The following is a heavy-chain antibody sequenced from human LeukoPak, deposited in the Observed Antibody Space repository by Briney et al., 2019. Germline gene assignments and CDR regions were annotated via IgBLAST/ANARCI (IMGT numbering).Heavy chain of an antibody. CDR1: GYTFTGYY. D-gene: IGHD3-16*01. CDR2: VSAYNDDT. V-gene: IGHV1-18*04. Sequence: ASVKVSCKASGYTFTGYYMHWVRQAPGLGLEWMGWVSAYNDDTNYAQKVQGRVTMTTDTSTSTAYMELRSLRSDDTAVYYCARDPGEPDYYYYGMDVWGQGTTVTVSS. J-gene: IGHJ6*02. CDR3: ARDPGEPDYYYYGMDV.